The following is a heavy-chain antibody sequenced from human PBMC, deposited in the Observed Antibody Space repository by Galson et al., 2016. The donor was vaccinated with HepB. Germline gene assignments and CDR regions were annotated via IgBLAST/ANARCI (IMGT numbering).Heavy chain of an antibody. J-gene: IGHJ4*02. CDR2: IYPGDRI. CDR1: GLTVSSTY. V-gene: IGHV3-53*01. CDR3: AAGDCSSCVCYNHPDY. D-gene: IGHD2-8*01. Sequence: SLRLSCAASGLTVSSTYMTWVRQAPGKGLEWVSVIYPGDRIYYADSVARRFTVSRDSSKNTLYLQMNSLRNDDAAVYYCAAGDCSSCVCYNHPDYWGQGTLVTVSS.